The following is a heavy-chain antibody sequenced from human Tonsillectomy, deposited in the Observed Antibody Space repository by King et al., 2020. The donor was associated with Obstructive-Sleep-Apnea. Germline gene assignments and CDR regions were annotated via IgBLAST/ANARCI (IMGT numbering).Heavy chain of an antibody. CDR2: INHSGST. CDR1: GGSFSGYY. Sequence: VQLQQWGAGLLKPSETLSLTCAVYGGSFSGYYWSWIRQPPGKGLEWIGEINHSGSTNYNPSLKSRVTISVDTSKNQFSLKLSSVTAADTAVYYFATAPVTTGYYFDYWGQGTLVTVSS. J-gene: IGHJ4*02. V-gene: IGHV4-34*01. D-gene: IGHD4-17*01. CDR3: ATAPVTTGYYFDY.